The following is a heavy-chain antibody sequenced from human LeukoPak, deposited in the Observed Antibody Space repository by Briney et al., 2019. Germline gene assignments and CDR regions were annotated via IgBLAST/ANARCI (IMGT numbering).Heavy chain of an antibody. CDR3: ARDECSSTSCYTGEFDY. V-gene: IGHV1-18*01. J-gene: IGHJ4*02. CDR2: ISAYNGNT. CDR1: GYTFTSYG. D-gene: IGHD2-2*02. Sequence: ASVKLSCKASGYTFTSYGISWVRQAPGQGLEWMGWISAYNGNTNYAQKLQGRVTMTTDTSTSTAYMELRSLRSDDTAVYYCARDECSSTSCYTGEFDYWGQGTLVTVSS.